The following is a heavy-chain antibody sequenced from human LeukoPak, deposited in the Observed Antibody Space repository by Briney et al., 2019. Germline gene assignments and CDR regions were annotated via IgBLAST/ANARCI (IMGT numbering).Heavy chain of an antibody. CDR1: EYTFTGYY. V-gene: IGHV1-2*02. CDR3: AREDGGATGYTFDY. D-gene: IGHD1-26*01. CDR2: INPNSGGT. Sequence: ASVRASCTASEYTFTGYYMHWVGHAPRQGHEGMGWINPNSGGTNYAQKFKGRVTMTRDTSISTAYMELSRLRSDDTAVYYCAREDGGATGYTFDYWGQGTLVTVSS. J-gene: IGHJ4*02.